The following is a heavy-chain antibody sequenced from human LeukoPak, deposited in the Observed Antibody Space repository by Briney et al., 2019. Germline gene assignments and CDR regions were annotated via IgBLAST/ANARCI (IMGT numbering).Heavy chain of an antibody. V-gene: IGHV3-21*01. CDR2: ISSSSSYI. CDR3: ARVPGSGITNNHIDY. CDR1: GFTFSSYS. Sequence: PGGSLRLSCAVSGFTFSSYSTNWVRQAPGKGLEWVSSISSSSSYIYYADSVKGRFTISRDNAKNSLYLQMNSLRAEDTAVYYCARVPGSGITNNHIDYRGQGTLVTVSS. D-gene: IGHD3-10*01. J-gene: IGHJ4*02.